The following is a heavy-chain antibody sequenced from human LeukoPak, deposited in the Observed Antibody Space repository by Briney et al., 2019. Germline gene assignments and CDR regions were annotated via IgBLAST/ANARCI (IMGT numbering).Heavy chain of an antibody. J-gene: IGHJ4*02. CDR2: INPSGFST. CDR3: ARETGYAYGRAPLDY. D-gene: IGHD5-18*01. V-gene: IGHV1-46*01. Sequence: ASVKVSCKASGYTFTSYYMHWVRQAPGQGLEWMGIINPSGFSTTYAQKFQGRVTITADKSTGTAYMELSSLRSDDTAVYYCARETGYAYGRAPLDYWGQGTLVTVSS. CDR1: GYTFTSYY.